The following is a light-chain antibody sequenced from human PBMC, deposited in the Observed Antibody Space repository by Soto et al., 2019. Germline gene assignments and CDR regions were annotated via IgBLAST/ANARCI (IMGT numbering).Light chain of an antibody. Sequence: EIVWTQSPGTLSLSPGESATLSCRASQSIASNLAWYQQRPGQAPRLLIYGTSTRATGIPARFSGSGSGTEFTLTIDSLQSEDFAVYYCQQYNKWRTFGQGTKVDIK. CDR2: GTS. CDR3: QQYNKWRT. CDR1: QSIASN. V-gene: IGKV3-15*01. J-gene: IGKJ1*01.